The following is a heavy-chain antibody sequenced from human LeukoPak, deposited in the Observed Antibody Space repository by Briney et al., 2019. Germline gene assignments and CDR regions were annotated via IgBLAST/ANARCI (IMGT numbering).Heavy chain of an antibody. CDR1: GFTFSSYS. Sequence: GGSLRLSCAASGFTFSSYSMNWVRQAPGKGLEWVSVIYSGGSTYYADSVKGRFTISRDNSKNTLYLQMNSLRAEDTAVYYCAREIPTGYYFDYWGQGTLVTVSS. D-gene: IGHD1-14*01. J-gene: IGHJ4*02. CDR3: AREIPTGYYFDY. V-gene: IGHV3-66*01. CDR2: IYSGGST.